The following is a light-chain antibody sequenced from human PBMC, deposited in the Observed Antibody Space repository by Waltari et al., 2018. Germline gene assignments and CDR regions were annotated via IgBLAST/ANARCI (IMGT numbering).Light chain of an antibody. V-gene: IGLV3-1*01. J-gene: IGLJ2*01. Sequence: SYDLTQPPSVSVSPGQTASIPCPGDKLGDKYACWYQQKPGQSPVLVIYQDTKRPSGIPERFSGSNSGNTATLTISGTQAMDEADYYCQAWDSNAGPFGGGTKLTVL. CDR2: QDT. CDR3: QAWDSNAGP. CDR1: KLGDKY.